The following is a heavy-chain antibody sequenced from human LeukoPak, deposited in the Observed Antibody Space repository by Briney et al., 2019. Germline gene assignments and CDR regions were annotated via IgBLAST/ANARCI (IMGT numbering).Heavy chain of an antibody. CDR2: ISGSGGGT. J-gene: IGHJ4*02. CDR3: AKRPDSHDY. V-gene: IGHV3-23*01. D-gene: IGHD3-22*01. Sequence: GGSLRLSCAASGFTFGSYAMSWVRQAPGKGLEWVSGISGSGGGTYYADSVKGRFTISRDNSKNTVHLQMSSLRAEDTAIYYCAKRPDSHDYWGQGTLVTVSS. CDR1: GFTFGSYA.